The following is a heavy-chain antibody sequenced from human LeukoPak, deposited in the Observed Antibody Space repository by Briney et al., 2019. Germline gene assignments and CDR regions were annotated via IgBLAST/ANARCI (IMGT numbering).Heavy chain of an antibody. CDR3: ASLGGI. D-gene: IGHD1-1*01. V-gene: IGHV4-59*08. Sequence: PSETLSLTCTVSGDSTNSDFWSWIRQPPGKGLGWIGYIYYSGSTNYNPSLKSRVTISVDTSKNQFSLKLSSVTAADTAVYYCASLGGIWGQGTLVTVSS. CDR2: IYYSGST. J-gene: IGHJ4*02. CDR1: GDSTNSDF.